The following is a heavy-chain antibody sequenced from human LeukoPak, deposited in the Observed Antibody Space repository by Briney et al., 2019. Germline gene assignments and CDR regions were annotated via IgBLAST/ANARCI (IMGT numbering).Heavy chain of an antibody. Sequence: SETLSLTCTVSSGSIRSGGYYWSWIRQHTGKGLEWIGYIYYSGSTYYNPSLKSRVTVSLDTSKNQFFLKLSSVTAADTAVYCCARGARGVSAANTGAQNWFDPWGQGTLVTVSS. J-gene: IGHJ5*02. V-gene: IGHV4-31*03. CDR1: SGSIRSGGYY. CDR2: IYYSGST. D-gene: IGHD2-2*01. CDR3: ARGARGVSAANTGAQNWFDP.